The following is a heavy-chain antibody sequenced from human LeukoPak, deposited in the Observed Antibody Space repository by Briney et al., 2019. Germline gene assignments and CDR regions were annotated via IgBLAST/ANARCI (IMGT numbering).Heavy chain of an antibody. CDR1: GFTFSIYS. CDR2: ISSSSSTI. J-gene: IGHJ4*02. V-gene: IGHV3-48*04. D-gene: IGHD3-10*01. CDR3: ARDPYYYGSGSYRQ. Sequence: GGSLRLSCAASGFTFSIYSMNWVRQAPGKGLEWVSYISSSSSTIYYADSVKGRFTISRDNAKNSLYLQMNSLRAEDTAVYYCARDPYYYGSGSYRQGGQGTLVTVSS.